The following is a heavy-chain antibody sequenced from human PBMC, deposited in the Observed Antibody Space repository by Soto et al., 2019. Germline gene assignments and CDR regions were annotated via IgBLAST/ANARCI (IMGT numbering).Heavy chain of an antibody. V-gene: IGHV3-30-3*01. D-gene: IGHD3-3*01. CDR2: ISYDGSNK. Sequence: GGSLRLSCAASGFTFSSYAMHWVRQAPGKGLEWVAVISYDGSNKYYADSVKDRFTISRDNSKNTLYLQMSSLRAEDTAVYYCARGTYDYGDFWGGYYQSFDYWGQGTLVTVSS. J-gene: IGHJ4*02. CDR3: ARGTYDYGDFWGGYYQSFDY. CDR1: GFTFSSYA.